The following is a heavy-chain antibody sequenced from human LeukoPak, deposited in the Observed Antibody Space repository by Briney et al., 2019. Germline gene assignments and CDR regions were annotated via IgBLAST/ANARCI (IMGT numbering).Heavy chain of an antibody. CDR2: INHSGST. CDR3: ARGPRDYVWGSYRSRGAFDM. J-gene: IGHJ3*02. Sequence: SETLSLTCGVYGGSFSGYYWSWIRHPPAEGLEWIGGINHSGSTNYNPSLTSRVTISVDTDKNHFSLKLSSVTAADTAVYYCARGPRDYVWGSYRSRGAFDMWGQGTMVTV. CDR1: GGSFSGYY. D-gene: IGHD3-16*02. V-gene: IGHV4-34*01.